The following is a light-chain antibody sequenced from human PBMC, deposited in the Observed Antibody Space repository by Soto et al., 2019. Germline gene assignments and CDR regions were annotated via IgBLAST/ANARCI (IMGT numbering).Light chain of an antibody. J-gene: IGLJ1*01. CDR2: EVN. V-gene: IGLV2-8*01. Sequence: QSALTQPPSASGSPGQSVTISCTGTNIDVGGYNYVSWYQQHPGKAPELMIYEVNKRPSGVPDRFSGSKSGNTASLTVSGLQAEDEADYYCASYAGGNYVFGTGTKVTVL. CDR1: NIDVGGYNY. CDR3: ASYAGGNYV.